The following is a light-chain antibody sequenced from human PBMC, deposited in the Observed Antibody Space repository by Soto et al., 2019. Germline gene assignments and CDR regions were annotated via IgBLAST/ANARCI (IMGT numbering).Light chain of an antibody. Sequence: QSVVTQPASVSGSPGQSITISCTGTSSDVGGYNYVSWYQQHPGKAPKLMIYEVSNRPSGVSNRFSGSKSGNTASLTISGLQAEDEADYYCSSYTSSSTPHDVFGTGTKVTVL. V-gene: IGLV2-14*01. CDR1: SSDVGGYNY. CDR3: SSYTSSSTPHDV. CDR2: EVS. J-gene: IGLJ1*01.